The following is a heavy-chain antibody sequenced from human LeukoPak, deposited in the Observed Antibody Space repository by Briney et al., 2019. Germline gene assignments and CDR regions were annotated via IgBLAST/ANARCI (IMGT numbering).Heavy chain of an antibody. CDR2: IYYSGST. J-gene: IGHJ4*02. D-gene: IGHD4-23*01. CDR1: GGSISSSSYY. V-gene: IGHV4-39*01. Sequence: SETLSLTCTVSGGSISSSSYYWGWIRQPPGKGLEWIGSIYYSGSTYYNPSLKSRVTISVGTSKNQFSLKLSSVTAADTAVYYCAGYGGNFIDYWGQGTLVTVSS. CDR3: AGYGGNFIDY.